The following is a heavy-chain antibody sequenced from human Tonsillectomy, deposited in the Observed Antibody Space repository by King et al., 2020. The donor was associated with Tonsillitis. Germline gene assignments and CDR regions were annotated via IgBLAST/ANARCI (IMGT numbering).Heavy chain of an antibody. D-gene: IGHD3-3*01. CDR3: ARDSSAYYDFWSGYHYYYTMDV. Sequence: QLVQSGGGVVQPGRSLRLSCAASGFTFSDYAMLWVRQAPGEGLEWVAVISYYGSNKNYADSVKGRFTFSRDNSKNTLYLQINSPRAEDTAVYYCARDSSAYYDFWSGYHYYYTMDVWGRGTTVTVSS. CDR1: GFTFSDYA. CDR2: ISYYGSNK. J-gene: IGHJ6*02. V-gene: IGHV3-30-3*01.